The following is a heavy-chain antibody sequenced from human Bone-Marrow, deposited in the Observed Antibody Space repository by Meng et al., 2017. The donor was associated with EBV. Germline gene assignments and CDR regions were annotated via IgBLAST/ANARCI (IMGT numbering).Heavy chain of an antibody. CDR3: AREVYNWFDP. CDR1: GGSFSGYY. D-gene: IGHD6-6*01. CDR2: INHSGST. Sequence: QVQLRGGGEGLFKPSETLSLTCAVYGGSFSGYYWSWIRQPPGKGLEWIGEINHSGSTNYNPSLKSRVTISVDTSKNQFSLKLSSVTAADTAVYYCAREVYNWFDPWGQGTLVTVSS. J-gene: IGHJ5*02. V-gene: IGHV4-34*01.